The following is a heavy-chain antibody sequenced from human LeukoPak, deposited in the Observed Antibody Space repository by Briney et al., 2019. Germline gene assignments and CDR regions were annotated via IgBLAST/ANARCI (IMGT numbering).Heavy chain of an antibody. Sequence: GGSLRLSCAASGLTFSRYYMSWVRQTPGKGLEWVSGVGVRGVKTFYADSVKGRFTVSRDNAKSTVFLQMNSLRPEDSAVYYCAKIVVPAAYYFYGMDVWGQGTTVTVSS. J-gene: IGHJ6*02. V-gene: IGHV3-23*01. CDR2: VGVRGVKT. D-gene: IGHD2-2*01. CDR3: AKIVVPAAYYFYGMDV. CDR1: GLTFSRYY.